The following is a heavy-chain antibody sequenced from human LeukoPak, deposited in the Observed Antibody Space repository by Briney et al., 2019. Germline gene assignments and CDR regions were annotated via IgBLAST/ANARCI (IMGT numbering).Heavy chain of an antibody. Sequence: ASETLSLTCSVSGDSITSSSYYWAWIRQPPEKGLEWIGSVYYTGGTNYSPSLKSRVTISVDTSKNQFSLMLSSVAAADTAVYYCASSYDLGGFDYWGQGTLVTVSS. V-gene: IGHV4-39*01. CDR2: VYYTGGT. J-gene: IGHJ4*02. CDR3: ASSYDLGGFDY. CDR1: GDSITSSSYY. D-gene: IGHD3-3*01.